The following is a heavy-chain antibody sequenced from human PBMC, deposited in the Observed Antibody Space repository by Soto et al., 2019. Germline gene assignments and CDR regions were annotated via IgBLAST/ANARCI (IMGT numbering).Heavy chain of an antibody. Sequence: EVQLLESGGGLVQPGGSLRLSCSASGFTVSTQAMAWVRQAPGKGLEWVSALICRGESSDYADSVNGRFTIPMDNSKTRLYLQTNSLRADATVGYYCVKDLPGSGWSFDRWGQGTVVTVSS. CDR3: VKDLPGSGWSFDR. J-gene: IGHJ5*02. CDR1: GFTVSTQA. D-gene: IGHD6-19*01. V-gene: IGHV3-23*01. CDR2: LICRGESS.